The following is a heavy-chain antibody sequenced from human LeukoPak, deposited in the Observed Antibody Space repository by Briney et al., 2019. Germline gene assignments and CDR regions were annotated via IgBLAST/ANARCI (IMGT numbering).Heavy chain of an antibody. CDR3: ARDLAAAGPNYYYYYMDV. CDR2: INPSGGST. V-gene: IGHV1-46*01. CDR1: GYTFTSYY. D-gene: IGHD6-13*01. J-gene: IGHJ6*03. Sequence: ASVKVSCKASGYTFTSYYMHWVRQAPGQGLEWMGIINPSGGSTSYAQKFRGRVTMTRDMSTSTVYMELSSLRSEDTAVYYCARDLAAAGPNYYYYYMDVWGKGTTVTVSS.